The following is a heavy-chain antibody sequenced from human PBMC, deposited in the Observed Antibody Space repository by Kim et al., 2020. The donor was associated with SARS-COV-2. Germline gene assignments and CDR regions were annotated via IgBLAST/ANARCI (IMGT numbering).Heavy chain of an antibody. V-gene: IGHV3-7*01. CDR3: VRRSGVAIDF. Sequence: GGSLRLSCAASGFSFTSHWLGWVRQAPGRGLAWVANIDEYGRKEYFADFVKGRFSISRDNAENSLHLEMRSLRAEDTAVYFCVRRSGVAIDFWGQGALVTVSS. J-gene: IGHJ4*02. CDR2: IDEYGRKE. CDR1: GFSFTSHW.